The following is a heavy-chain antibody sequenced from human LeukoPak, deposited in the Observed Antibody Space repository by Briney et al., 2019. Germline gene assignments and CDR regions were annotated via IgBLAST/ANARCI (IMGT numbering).Heavy chain of an antibody. CDR2: IWHDGSNK. Sequence: GGSLRLSCVASGFTFSDYGMHWVRQAPGKGLEWVAVIWHDGSNKYYADSVKGRFTISRDNSENTLHLQMNSLRVEDTALFYCARAGGSRYGYAFDVWGQGTLVTVSS. V-gene: IGHV3-33*01. CDR1: GFTFSDYG. D-gene: IGHD5-12*01. J-gene: IGHJ3*01. CDR3: ARAGGSRYGYAFDV.